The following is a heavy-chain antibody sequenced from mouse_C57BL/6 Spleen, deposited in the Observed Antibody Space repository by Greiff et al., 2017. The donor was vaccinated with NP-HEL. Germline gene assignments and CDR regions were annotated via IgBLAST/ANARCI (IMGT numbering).Heavy chain of an antibody. V-gene: IGHV5-9*01. CDR3: ARRYYYGSRGDYAMDY. Sequence: EVQGVESGGGLVKPGGSLKLSCAASGFTFSSYTMSWVRQTPEKRLEWVATISGGGGNTYYPDSVKGRFTISRDNAKNTLYLQMSSLRSEDTALYYCARRYYYGSRGDYAMDYWGQGTSVTVSS. CDR2: ISGGGGNT. CDR1: GFTFSSYT. J-gene: IGHJ4*01. D-gene: IGHD1-1*01.